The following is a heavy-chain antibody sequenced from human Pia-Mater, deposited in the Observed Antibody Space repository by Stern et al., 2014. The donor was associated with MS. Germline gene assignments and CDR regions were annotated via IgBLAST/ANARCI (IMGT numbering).Heavy chain of an antibody. CDR1: GYSFNIYW. CDR2: IYPDDSDT. Sequence: VQLVQSGAEVKKPGESLTISCKGFGYSFNIYWIAWVRQGPGKGLEWMGVIYPDDSDTGYSPSFQGPGAFSVDKSISTAYLQWSSLKPSDTATYFCARRGMDVWGQGTSVTVSS. CDR3: ARRGMDV. J-gene: IGHJ6*02. V-gene: IGHV5-51*01.